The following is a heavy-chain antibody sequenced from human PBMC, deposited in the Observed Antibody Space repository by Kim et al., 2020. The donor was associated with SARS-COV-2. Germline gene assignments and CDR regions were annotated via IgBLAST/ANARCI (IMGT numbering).Heavy chain of an antibody. D-gene: IGHD5-18*01. CDR1: GFTFSNYG. CDR3: AKDKGIYTYGGFDY. V-gene: IGHV3-23*01. Sequence: GGSLRLSCAASGFTFSNYGMSWVRQAPGKGLEWVSGISGSGGSTYYADSVKGRFTISRDNSNNTLYVQMNSLRAEDTAVYYCAKDKGIYTYGGFDYWGQGTLVTVSS. CDR2: ISGSGGST. J-gene: IGHJ4*02.